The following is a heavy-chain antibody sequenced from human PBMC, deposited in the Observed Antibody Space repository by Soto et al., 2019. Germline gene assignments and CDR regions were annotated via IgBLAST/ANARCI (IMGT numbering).Heavy chain of an antibody. V-gene: IGHV1-8*01. J-gene: IGHJ4*02. CDR1: GYNFTSFD. CDR2: MNPNTGNT. D-gene: IGHD1-1*01. CDR3: AREGSGTTVGFDS. Sequence: QVQLVQSGAEVKKPGASVKVSCKASGYNFTSFDINWVRQAAGQGLEWMGWMNPNTGNTGYAQKFQGRLTVTRNTSISTAYMELSSLTSEDTAVYYCAREGSGTTVGFDSWGQGTLVTVSS.